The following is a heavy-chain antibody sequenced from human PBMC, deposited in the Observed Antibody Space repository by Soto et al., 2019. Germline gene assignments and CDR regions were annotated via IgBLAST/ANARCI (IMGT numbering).Heavy chain of an antibody. CDR1: GGSMSRGGQS. J-gene: IGHJ6*02. CDR3: ARAPPGPSPRWDV. V-gene: IGHV4-30-2*01. CDR2: IYYTGST. D-gene: IGHD3-10*01. Sequence: QVVLQESGPGLVKPSQTLSLTCAVSGGSMSRGGQSWSWIRQPPGKGLEWLGFIYYTGSTYSNPSLKRRVTLSVDRSQNQFSLNLTSVPAADTSMYFCARAPPGPSPRWDVWGQGTTVTVSS.